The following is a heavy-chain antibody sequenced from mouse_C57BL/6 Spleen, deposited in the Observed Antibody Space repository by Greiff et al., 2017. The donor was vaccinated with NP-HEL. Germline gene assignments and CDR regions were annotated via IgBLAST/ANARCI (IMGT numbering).Heavy chain of an antibody. CDR1: GFTFTDYY. Sequence: EVQVVESGGGLVQPGGSLSLSCAASGFTFTDYYMSWVRQPPGKALEWLGFIRNKANGYTTEYSASVKGRFTISRDNSQSILYLQMNALRAEDSATYYCARYTPYYFDYWGQGTTLTVSS. J-gene: IGHJ2*01. CDR3: ARYTPYYFDY. V-gene: IGHV7-3*01. CDR2: IRNKANGYTT.